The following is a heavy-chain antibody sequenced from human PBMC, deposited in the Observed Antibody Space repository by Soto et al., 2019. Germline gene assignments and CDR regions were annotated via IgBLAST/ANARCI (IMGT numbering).Heavy chain of an antibody. CDR2: IWYDGSNK. CDR1: GFTFSSFG. CDR3: ARDEGGVRVGATSVVDY. J-gene: IGHJ4*02. V-gene: IGHV3-33*01. D-gene: IGHD1-26*01. Sequence: GGSLRLSCAASGFTFSSFGVHWVRQAPGKGLEWVAVIWYDGSNKYYADSVKGRFTISRDNSKNTLYLQMNNLRAEDTAVYYCARDEGGVRVGATSVVDYWGQGTLVTVSS.